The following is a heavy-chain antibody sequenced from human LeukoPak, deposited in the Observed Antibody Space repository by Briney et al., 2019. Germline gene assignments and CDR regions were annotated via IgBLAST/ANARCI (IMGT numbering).Heavy chain of an antibody. CDR3: ARGKISDY. Sequence: SGTLSLTCAVYGGSFSGYYWSWIRQPPGKGLERIGEINHSGSTNYNPSLKSRVTISVDTSKNQFSLKLSSVTAADTAVYYCARGKISDYWGQGTLVTVSS. V-gene: IGHV4-34*01. CDR1: GGSFSGYY. J-gene: IGHJ4*02. CDR2: INHSGST.